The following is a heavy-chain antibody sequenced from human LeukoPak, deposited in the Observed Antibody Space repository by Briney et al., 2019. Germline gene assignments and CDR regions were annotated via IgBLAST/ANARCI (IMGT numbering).Heavy chain of an antibody. CDR3: ARILCHYASGDY. D-gene: IGHD3-10*01. J-gene: IGHJ4*02. CDR2: IDWNDNK. V-gene: IGHV2-70*11. Sequence: SGPTLVNPTQTLTLTCTFSGFSLSTSGMCVSWIRQPPGKALEWLARIDWNDNKYYSTSLKTRLTISKDTSKNQVVLTMTNVDPVDTATYYCARILCHYASGDYWGQGTLVTVSS. CDR1: GFSLSTSGMC.